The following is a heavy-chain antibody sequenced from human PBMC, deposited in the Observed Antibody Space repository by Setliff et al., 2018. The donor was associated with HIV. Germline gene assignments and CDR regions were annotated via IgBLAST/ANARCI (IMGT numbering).Heavy chain of an antibody. CDR3: ARERATSFDVRTLYPREYFHH. CDR2: IEYDGSNE. CDR1: GFTFSSYH. J-gene: IGHJ1*01. Sequence: GGSLRLSCAASGFTFSSYHMHWVRQAPGKGLEWVAAIEYDGSNEYFADSVKGRLTISRDNSRYTLSLQLNSLRAEDTAVYYCARERATSFDVRTLYPREYFHHWGQGTLVTVSS. D-gene: IGHD3-10*02. V-gene: IGHV3-30*04.